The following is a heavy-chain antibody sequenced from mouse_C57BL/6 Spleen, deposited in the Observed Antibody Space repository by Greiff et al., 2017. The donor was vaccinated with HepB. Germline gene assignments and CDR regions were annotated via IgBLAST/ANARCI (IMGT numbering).Heavy chain of an antibody. D-gene: IGHD1-1*01. CDR3: ARLNYYGSSSWFAY. J-gene: IGHJ3*01. Sequence: QVQLQQPGAELVMPGASVKLSCKASGYTFTSYWMHWVKQRPGQGLEWIGEIDPSDSYTNYNQKFKGKSTLTADKSSSTAYMQLSSLTSEDSAVYYCARLNYYGSSSWFAYWGQGTLVTVSA. CDR2: IDPSDSYT. CDR1: GYTFTSYW. V-gene: IGHV1-69*01.